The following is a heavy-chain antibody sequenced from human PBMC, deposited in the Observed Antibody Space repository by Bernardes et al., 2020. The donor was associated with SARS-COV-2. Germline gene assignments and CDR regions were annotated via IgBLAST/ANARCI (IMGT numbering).Heavy chain of an antibody. CDR1: GYSLRNSY. D-gene: IGHD2-21*02. CDR2: IAYSGST. CDR3: ARLMYGGGDCFRFDS. Sequence: SETLSLTCTVSGYSLRNSYWSWIRQLPGPGPSWLGYIAYSGSTNYNPSLNSRVSISADTSKSPFSLYLNSATAADAAVYYCARLMYGGGDCFRFDSWGQGTLVTCSS. V-gene: IGHV4-59*01. J-gene: IGHJ4*02.